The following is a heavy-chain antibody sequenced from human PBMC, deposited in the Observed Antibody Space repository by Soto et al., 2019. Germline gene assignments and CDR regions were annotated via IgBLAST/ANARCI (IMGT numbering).Heavy chain of an antibody. CDR1: GYAFTYYS. CDR3: ARENFGTPGGDAFDI. CDR2: VTADKGIT. J-gene: IGHJ3*02. Sequence: ASVKVSCKASGYAFTYYSIHWVRQAPGQRLEWMGWVTADKGITDYSQKFQGRVTITRDTYASTAYMELSSLRSEDTAIYYCARENFGTPGGDAFDIWGQGTMVTVSS. V-gene: IGHV1-3*01. D-gene: IGHD3-10*01.